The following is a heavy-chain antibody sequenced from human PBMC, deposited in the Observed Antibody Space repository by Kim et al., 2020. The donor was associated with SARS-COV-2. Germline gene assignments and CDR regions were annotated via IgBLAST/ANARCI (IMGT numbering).Heavy chain of an antibody. V-gene: IGHV3-21*01. D-gene: IGHD3-22*01. CDR3: ARDTLYYYDSSTHFDY. CDR1: GFTFSSYS. CDR2: ISSSSSYI. Sequence: GSLRLSCAASGFTFSSYSMNWVRQAPGKGLEWVSSISSSSSYIYYADSVKGRFTISRDNAKNSLYLQMNSLRAEDTAVYYCARDTLYYYDSSTHFDYWGQGTLVTVSS. J-gene: IGHJ4*02.